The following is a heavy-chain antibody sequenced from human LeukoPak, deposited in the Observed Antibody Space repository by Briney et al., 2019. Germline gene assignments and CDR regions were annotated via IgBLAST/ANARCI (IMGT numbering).Heavy chain of an antibody. CDR2: IYTSGST. CDR1: GGSISSGSYY. Sequence: PSETLSLTCTVSGGSISSGSYYWSWIRQPAGKGLEWIGRIYTSGSTNYNPSLKSRVTMSVDTSKNQFSLKLSSVTAADTAVYYCAREPYSSSWNNWFDPWGQGTLVTVSS. D-gene: IGHD6-13*01. CDR3: AREPYSSSWNNWFDP. V-gene: IGHV4-61*02. J-gene: IGHJ5*02.